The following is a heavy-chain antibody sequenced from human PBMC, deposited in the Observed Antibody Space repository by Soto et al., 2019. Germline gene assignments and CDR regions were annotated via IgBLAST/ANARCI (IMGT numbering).Heavy chain of an antibody. D-gene: IGHD4-17*01. J-gene: IGHJ5*01. CDR3: AHHFEHTVLDS. CDR1: GFSLSTSGVA. V-gene: IGHV2-5*02. CDR2: IYWDDDK. Sequence: QITLKESGPPLVKPTQTLTLTCTFSGFSLSTSGVAVGWIRQPPGKALEWLALIYWDDDKRYSPSLKSRLTITKDTSKKQVVLTMPNMDPVDTGTYYCAHHFEHTVLDSLGQGTPVTVSA.